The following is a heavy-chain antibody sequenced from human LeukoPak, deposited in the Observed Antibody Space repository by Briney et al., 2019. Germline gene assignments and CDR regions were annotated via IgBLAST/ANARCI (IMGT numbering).Heavy chain of an antibody. V-gene: IGHV1-69*04. Sequence: ASVKVSCKAPGGTFSSYAISWVRQAPGQGLEWMGRIIPILGIANYAQKFQGRVTITADKSTSTAYMELSSLRSEDTAVYYCARVSSNSRGDYFDYWGQGTLVTVSS. J-gene: IGHJ4*02. CDR3: ARVSSNSRGDYFDY. CDR1: GGTFSSYA. CDR2: IIPILGIA. D-gene: IGHD4-23*01.